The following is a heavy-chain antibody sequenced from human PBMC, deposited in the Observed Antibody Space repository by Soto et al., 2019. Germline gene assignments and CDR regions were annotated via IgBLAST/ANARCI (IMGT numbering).Heavy chain of an antibody. CDR1: EYTFANHD. CDR2: MNPNSGNS. J-gene: IGHJ4*02. D-gene: IGHD3-16*01. Sequence: QVQLVQSGAELKEPGASVKVSCTASEYTFANHDINLVRQAPGRGLEWMGWMNPNSGNSGFAQKFQDRVTMTRDTSRDTAYMELRNLRSEDTAVYYCARGWGRWPHEKPGDYWGQGTLVTVS. V-gene: IGHV1-8*01. CDR3: ARGWGRWPHEKPGDY.